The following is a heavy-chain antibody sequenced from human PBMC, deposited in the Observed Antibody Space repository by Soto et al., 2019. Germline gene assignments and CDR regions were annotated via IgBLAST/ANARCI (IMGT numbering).Heavy chain of an antibody. Sequence: ASVKVSCKASGYTFTSYGISWVRQAPGQGLEWMGWISAYNGNTNYAQKLQGRVTMTTDTSTSTAYMELRSLRSDDTAVYYCAREEYYCSSTSFYAGDYDYHYVIAVWGQGTSVTGS. J-gene: IGHJ6*02. CDR2: ISAYNGNT. CDR1: GYTFTSYG. V-gene: IGHV1-18*01. CDR3: AREEYYCSSTSFYAGDYDYHYVIAV. D-gene: IGHD2-2*01.